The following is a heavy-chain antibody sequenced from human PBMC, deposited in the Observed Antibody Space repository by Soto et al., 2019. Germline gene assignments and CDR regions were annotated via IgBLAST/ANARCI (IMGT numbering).Heavy chain of an antibody. J-gene: IGHJ4*02. Sequence: QVQLVQSGAEVKKPGSSVKVSCKASGGTFSRHAISWVRQAPGQGLEWMGGIIPIFGTANHAQKFQGRVTIIADESTITVYMELSSLRSEKTAMYYCARGWGYDSNDYYYAYWCQGTLVIVSS. CDR3: ARGWGYDSNDYYYAY. CDR1: GGTFSRHA. CDR2: IIPIFGTA. V-gene: IGHV1-69*01. D-gene: IGHD3-22*01.